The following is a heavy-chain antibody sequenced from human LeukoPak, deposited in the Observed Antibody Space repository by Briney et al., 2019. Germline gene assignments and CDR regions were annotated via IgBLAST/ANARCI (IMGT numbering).Heavy chain of an antibody. D-gene: IGHD3-9*01. CDR2: ISSNGGST. CDR3: VKGGYDILTGYYLFDY. J-gene: IGHJ4*02. CDR1: GFTFSSYA. V-gene: IGHV3-64D*06. Sequence: PGGSLRLSCSAPGFTFSSYAMHWVRQAPGKGLEYVSAISSNGGSTYYADSVKGRFTISRDNSKNTLYLQMSSLRAEDTAVYYCVKGGYDILTGYYLFDYWGQGTLVTVSS.